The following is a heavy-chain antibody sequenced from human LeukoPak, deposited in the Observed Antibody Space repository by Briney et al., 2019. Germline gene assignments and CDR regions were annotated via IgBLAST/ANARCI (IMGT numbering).Heavy chain of an antibody. D-gene: IGHD2-2*01. J-gene: IGHJ4*02. V-gene: IGHV3-23*01. Sequence: GGSLRLSCAASGFTFSSYAMSWVRQAPGKGLEWVSAISGSGGSTYYADSVKGRFTISRDNSKNMLYLQMNSLRAEDTAVYYRAKVVVVPADKRRTFDYWGQGTLVTVSS. CDR3: AKVVVVPADKRRTFDY. CDR2: ISGSGGST. CDR1: GFTFSSYA.